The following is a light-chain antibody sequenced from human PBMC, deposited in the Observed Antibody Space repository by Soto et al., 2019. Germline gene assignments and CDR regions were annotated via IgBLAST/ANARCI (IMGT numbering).Light chain of an antibody. V-gene: IGKV1-5*01. CDR2: HAS. CDR3: QQYNSYSWT. Sequence: DLQMTQSPSTLSATIGDRVTISCRASQNIGRWVAWYPQKPGTAPHLLIYHASNLRGGVPSRFSGGGAGTEFTLTSSSLQPDDIATYACQQYNSYSWTFGQGTKVEIK. J-gene: IGKJ1*01. CDR1: QNIGRW.